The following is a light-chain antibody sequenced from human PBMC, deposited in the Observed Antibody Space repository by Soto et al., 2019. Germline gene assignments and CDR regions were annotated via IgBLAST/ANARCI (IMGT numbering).Light chain of an antibody. V-gene: IGLV2-8*01. Sequence: QSALTQPPSASGSPGQSVTFSCTGTSSDVGGYNYISWYQHHPGKAPKLMIYEVHKRPSGVPDRFSGSKSGNTASLTVSGLQAEDEADYYCSSYAGTNHVVFGGGTKVTVL. J-gene: IGLJ3*02. CDR3: SSYAGTNHVV. CDR2: EVH. CDR1: SSDVGGYNY.